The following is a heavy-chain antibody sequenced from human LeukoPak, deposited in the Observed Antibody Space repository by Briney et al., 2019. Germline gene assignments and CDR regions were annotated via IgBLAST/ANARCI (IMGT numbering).Heavy chain of an antibody. D-gene: IGHD2/OR15-2a*01. V-gene: IGHV3-21*01. CDR3: ARASFLTHAEYFQH. CDR2: ISSSSTYI. Sequence: PGGSLRLSCAASGFTFSTYSMNWVRQAPGKGLEWVSSISSSSTYIYYADSVKGRFTISRDNSKNTLYLQMNSLRAEDTAVYYCARASFLTHAEYFQHWGQGTLVTVSS. J-gene: IGHJ1*01. CDR1: GFTFSTYS.